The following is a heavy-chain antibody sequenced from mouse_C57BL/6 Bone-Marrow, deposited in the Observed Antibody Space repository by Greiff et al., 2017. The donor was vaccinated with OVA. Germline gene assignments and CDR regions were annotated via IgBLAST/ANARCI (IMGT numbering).Heavy chain of an antibody. CDR2: ISYDGSN. V-gene: IGHV3-6*01. CDR1: GYSITSGYY. Sequence: EVQLKESGPGLVKPSQSLSLTCSVTGYSITSGYYWNWIRQFPGNKLEWMGYISYDGSNNYNPSLKNRISITRDTSKNQFFLKLNSVTTEDTATYYCAREGDYDYDQRNYFDYWGQGTTLTVSS. CDR3: AREGDYDYDQRNYFDY. J-gene: IGHJ2*01. D-gene: IGHD2-4*01.